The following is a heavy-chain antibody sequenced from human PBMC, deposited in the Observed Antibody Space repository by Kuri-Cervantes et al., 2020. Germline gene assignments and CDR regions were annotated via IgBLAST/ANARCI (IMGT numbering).Heavy chain of an antibody. CDR3: ARDGKAVAGLDY. J-gene: IGHJ4*02. CDR1: GGSISSSS. Sequence: GGSLRLSCTVSGGSISSSSYYWGWIRQPPGKGLEWVSSISSSSSYIYYADSVKGRFTISRDNAKNSLYLQMNSLRAEDTAVYYCARDGKAVAGLDYWGQGTLVTVSS. D-gene: IGHD6-19*01. CDR2: ISSSSSYI. V-gene: IGHV3-21*01.